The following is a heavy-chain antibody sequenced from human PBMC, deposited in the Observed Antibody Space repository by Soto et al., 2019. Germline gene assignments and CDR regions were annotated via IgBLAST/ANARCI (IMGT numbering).Heavy chain of an antibody. V-gene: IGHV4-30-4*01. Sequence: LTCSACGGSISSGYYSWSWIRQPPGKGLEWIGNIYYSGNTYYNPSLKSRLIISIDTSKNQFSLKVGSVTAADTAVYYCAKDRQYSRDYFHYWGQGTLVTVSS. J-gene: IGHJ4*02. CDR1: GGSISSGYYS. D-gene: IGHD2-21*01. CDR2: IYYSGNT. CDR3: AKDRQYSRDYFHY.